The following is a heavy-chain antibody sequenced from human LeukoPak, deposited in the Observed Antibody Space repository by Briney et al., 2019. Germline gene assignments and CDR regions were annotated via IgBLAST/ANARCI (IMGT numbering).Heavy chain of an antibody. CDR1: GGSITSSSYY. J-gene: IGHJ4*02. CDR2: LYYSGST. CDR3: ARREVPPYYFDY. V-gene: IGHV4-39*01. Sequence: SETLSLTCTVSGGSITSSSYYWGWFRQPPGKGLEWIGSLYYSGSTYYNPSLKSRVTISEDTSKNQFSLKLTSVTAADTAVYYCARREVPPYYFDYWGQGTLVTVSS.